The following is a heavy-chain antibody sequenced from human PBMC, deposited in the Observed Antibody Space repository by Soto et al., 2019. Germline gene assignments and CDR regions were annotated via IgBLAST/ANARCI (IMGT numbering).Heavy chain of an antibody. Sequence: GGSMRISSAASGFTFSSYSMNWVRQAPGKGLEWVSSISSSSSYIYYADSVKGRFTISRDNAKNSLYLQMNSLRAEDTAVYYCARGQTYSNAFDIWGQGTMVTVSS. J-gene: IGHJ3*02. D-gene: IGHD2-15*01. CDR3: ARGQTYSNAFDI. CDR1: GFTFSSYS. CDR2: ISSSSSYI. V-gene: IGHV3-21*01.